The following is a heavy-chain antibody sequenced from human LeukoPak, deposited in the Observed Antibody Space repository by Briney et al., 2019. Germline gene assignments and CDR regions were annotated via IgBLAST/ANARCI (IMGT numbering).Heavy chain of an antibody. D-gene: IGHD3-3*02. CDR1: SDSISTYY. CDR3: ARAVSTLYYFDY. J-gene: IGHJ4*02. CDR2: IHGTGST. V-gene: IGHV4-4*07. Sequence: PSETLSLTCTVSSDSISTYYWSWIRQPAGKGLEWIGRIHGTGSTNYNPSLKSRVTMSVDASKKEFSLELTSVTAADTAVCYCARAVSTLYYFDYWGQGTLVTVSS.